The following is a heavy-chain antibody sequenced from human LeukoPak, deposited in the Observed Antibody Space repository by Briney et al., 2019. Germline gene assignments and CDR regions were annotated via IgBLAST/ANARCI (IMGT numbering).Heavy chain of an antibody. CDR2: IIPIFGIA. CDR3: ATYQPLLFYYGMDV. CDR1: GGTFSSYA. J-gene: IGHJ6*02. V-gene: IGHV1-69*04. Sequence: SVKVSCKASGGTFSSYAISRVRQAPGQGLEWMGRIIPIFGIANYAQKFQGRVTITADKSTSTAYMELSSLRSEDTAVYYCATYQPLLFYYGMDVWGQGTTVTVSS. D-gene: IGHD2-21*02.